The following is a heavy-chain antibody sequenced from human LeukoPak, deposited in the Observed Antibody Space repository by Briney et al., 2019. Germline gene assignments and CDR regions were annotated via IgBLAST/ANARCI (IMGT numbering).Heavy chain of an antibody. CDR3: AKDRIAAAVSSAVDY. Sequence: GGSLRLSCAASGFTFSSYGMHWVRQAPGKGLEWVAFIRYDGGNKCYADSVKGRFTISRDNSKNTLYLQMNSLRTEDTAVYYCAKDRIAAAVSSAVDYWGQGTLVTVSS. D-gene: IGHD6-13*01. J-gene: IGHJ4*02. V-gene: IGHV3-30*02. CDR2: IRYDGGNK. CDR1: GFTFSSYG.